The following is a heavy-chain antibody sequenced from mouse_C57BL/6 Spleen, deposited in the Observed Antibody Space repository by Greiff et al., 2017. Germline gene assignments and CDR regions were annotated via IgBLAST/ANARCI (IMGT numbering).Heavy chain of an antibody. CDR2: IYPGDGGT. V-gene: IGHV1-82*01. Sequence: QVQLQQSGPELVKPGALVTISCKASGYAFSSSWMNWVKQRPGKGLEWIGRIYPGDGGTNYNGKFKGKATLTADKSSSTAYMQLSSLTSEDSAVYFCATRLGGYAMDYWGQGTSVTVSS. CDR3: ATRLGGYAMDY. D-gene: IGHD3-3*01. CDR1: GYAFSSSW. J-gene: IGHJ4*01.